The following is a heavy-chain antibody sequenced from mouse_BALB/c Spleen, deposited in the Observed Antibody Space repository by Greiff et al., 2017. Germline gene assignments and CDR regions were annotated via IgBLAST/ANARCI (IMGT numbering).Heavy chain of an antibody. V-gene: IGHV5-17*02. CDR3: ARMPLYYGSSYFDY. CDR2: ISSGSSTI. D-gene: IGHD1-1*01. J-gene: IGHJ2*01. Sequence: EVQRVESGGGLVQPGGSRKLSCAASGFTFSSFGMHWVRQAPEKGLEWVAYISSGSSTIYYADTVKGRFTISRDNPKNTLFLQMTSLRSEDTAMYYCARMPLYYGSSYFDYWGQGTTLTVSS. CDR1: GFTFSSFG.